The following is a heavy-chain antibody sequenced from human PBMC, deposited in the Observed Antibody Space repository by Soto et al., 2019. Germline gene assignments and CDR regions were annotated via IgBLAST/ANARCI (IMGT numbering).Heavy chain of an antibody. J-gene: IGHJ6*02. D-gene: IGHD3-22*01. CDR2: INAGNGNT. V-gene: IGHV1-3*01. Sequence: ASVKVSCKASGYTFTSYVMHWVRQAPGQRLEWMGWINAGNGNTKYSQKFQGRVTITRDTSASTAYMELSSLRSEDTAVYYCARADYYDSSGYSPFYYYYYGMDVWGQGTTVTVSS. CDR1: GYTFTSYV. CDR3: ARADYYDSSGYSPFYYYYYGMDV.